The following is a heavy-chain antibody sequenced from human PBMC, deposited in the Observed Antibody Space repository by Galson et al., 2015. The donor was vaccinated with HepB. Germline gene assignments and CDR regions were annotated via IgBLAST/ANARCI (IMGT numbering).Heavy chain of an antibody. V-gene: IGHV1-8*01. D-gene: IGHD3-3*01. CDR3: ARERFLETDDTIDNWFDP. Sequence: SVKVSCKASGYTFTSYDINWVRQATGQGLEWMGWMNPNSGNTGYAQKFQGRVTMTRNTSISTAYMELSSLRSEDTAVYYCARERFLETDDTIDNWFDPWGQGTLVTVSS. CDR1: GYTFTSYD. CDR2: MNPNSGNT. J-gene: IGHJ5*02.